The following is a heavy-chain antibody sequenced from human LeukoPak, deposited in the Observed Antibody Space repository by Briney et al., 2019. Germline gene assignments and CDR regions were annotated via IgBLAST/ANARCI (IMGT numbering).Heavy chain of an antibody. V-gene: IGHV3-23*01. D-gene: IGHD6-6*01. Sequence: GGSLRLSCAASGFTFSRSDMSWVRQSPGKGLEWVSAISGSGTYYADSVQGRFTISRDNSKNTLYLQMNSLSAEDTAVYYCARSSYSSSSSVWGQGTMVTVSS. CDR1: GFTFSRSD. CDR3: ARSSYSSSSSV. J-gene: IGHJ3*01. CDR2: ISGSGT.